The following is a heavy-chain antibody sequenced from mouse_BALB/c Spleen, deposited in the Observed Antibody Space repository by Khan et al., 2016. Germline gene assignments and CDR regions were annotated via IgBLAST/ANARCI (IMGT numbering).Heavy chain of an antibody. J-gene: IGHJ4*01. CDR2: VTYSGST. D-gene: IGHD2-4*01. CDR3: ARGDYDGTYYGMDY. V-gene: IGHV3-2*02. CDR1: GYSITSDYA. Sequence: VQLQESGPGLVKPSQSLSLTCAVTGYSITSDYAWNWIRQFPGNKLEWMGYVTYSGSTSYNPSLKSRISITRDPSKNQFFLQLNSVTTEDTATYYCARGDYDGTYYGMDYWGQGTSVTVSS.